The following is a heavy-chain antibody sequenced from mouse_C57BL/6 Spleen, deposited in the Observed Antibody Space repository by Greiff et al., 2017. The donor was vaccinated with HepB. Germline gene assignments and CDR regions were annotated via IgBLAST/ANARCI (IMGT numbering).Heavy chain of an antibody. CDR1: GFTFSDYY. V-gene: IGHV5-12*01. Sequence: VQLKESGGGLVQPGGSLKLSCAASGFTFSDYYMYWVRQTPEKRLEWVAYISNGGGSTYYPDTVKGRFTISRDNAKNTLYLQMSRLKSEDTAMYYCARRKDYDYHYAMDYWGQGTSVTVSS. D-gene: IGHD2-4*01. CDR2: ISNGGGST. J-gene: IGHJ4*01. CDR3: ARRKDYDYHYAMDY.